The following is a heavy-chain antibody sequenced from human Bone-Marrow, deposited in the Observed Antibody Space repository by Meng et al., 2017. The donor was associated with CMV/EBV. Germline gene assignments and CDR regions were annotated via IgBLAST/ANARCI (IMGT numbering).Heavy chain of an antibody. CDR2: IRSSSDTI. CDR1: GFTFSNYA. J-gene: IGHJ6*02. Sequence: GESLKISCAASGFTFSNYAMSWVRQAPGKGLEWIAHIRSSSDTIYYADSVKGRFTISRDNAKNSLYLQMNSLRAEDTAVYYCARDAPRNPLYYYGMDVWGQGTTVTVSS. V-gene: IGHV3-48*04. CDR3: ARDAPRNPLYYYGMDV.